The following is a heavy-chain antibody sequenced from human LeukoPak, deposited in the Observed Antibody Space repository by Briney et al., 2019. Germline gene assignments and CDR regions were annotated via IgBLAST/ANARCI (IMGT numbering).Heavy chain of an antibody. CDR3: ARVVSMITFGKMYYFDY. J-gene: IGHJ4*02. CDR2: IYHSGST. Sequence: PSETLSLTCAVSGGSISSSNWWSWVRQPPGKGLEWIGEIYHSGSTNYNPSLKSRVTISVDKSKNQFSLKLSSVTAADTAVYYCARVVSMITFGKMYYFDYWGQGTLVTVSS. D-gene: IGHD3-16*01. V-gene: IGHV4-4*02. CDR1: GGSISSSNW.